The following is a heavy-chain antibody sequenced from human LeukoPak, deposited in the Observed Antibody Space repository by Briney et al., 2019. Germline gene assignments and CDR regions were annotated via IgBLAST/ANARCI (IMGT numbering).Heavy chain of an antibody. CDR2: IKQDGSDK. CDR1: GFTFSSYA. Sequence: GGSLRLSCAASGFTFSSYAMSWVRQAPGKGLEWVANIKQDGSDKYYVDSVKGRFTISRDNAKNSLYLQMNSLRAEDTAVYYCAIIPRAAAGPSARSPFHYWGQGTLVTVSS. D-gene: IGHD6-13*01. J-gene: IGHJ4*02. CDR3: AIIPRAAAGPSARSPFHY. V-gene: IGHV3-7*01.